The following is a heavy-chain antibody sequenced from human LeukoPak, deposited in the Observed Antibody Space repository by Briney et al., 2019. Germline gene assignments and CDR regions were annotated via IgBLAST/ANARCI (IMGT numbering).Heavy chain of an antibody. V-gene: IGHV3-7*01. Sequence: GGSLRLSCAASGFTFSTYWMNWVRQAPGKGLEWVADIKPDGSHVSYVDSVKGRFSITRDNAQNSLYLQVSSMRAEDTVKYYCAREGSLLGAFDVRGLPIMVTVSS. CDR1: GFTFSTYW. CDR2: IKPDGSHV. J-gene: IGHJ3*01. CDR3: AREGSLLGAFDV.